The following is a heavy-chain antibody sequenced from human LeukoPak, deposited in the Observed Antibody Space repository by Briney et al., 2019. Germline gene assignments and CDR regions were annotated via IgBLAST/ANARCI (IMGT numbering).Heavy chain of an antibody. Sequence: ASVKVSCKASGYTFIDYYINWVRQAPGQGLEWMGRINPNSGGTNYAQKFQGRVTMTRDTSISTAYMDLSRLRSDDTAVYYCAGSPLTQAVAGLIDYWGQGTLVTVSS. D-gene: IGHD6-19*01. J-gene: IGHJ4*02. CDR2: INPNSGGT. CDR3: AGSPLTQAVAGLIDY. V-gene: IGHV1-2*06. CDR1: GYTFIDYY.